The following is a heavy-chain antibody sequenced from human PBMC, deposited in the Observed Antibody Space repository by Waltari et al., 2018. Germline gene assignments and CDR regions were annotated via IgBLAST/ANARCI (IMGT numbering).Heavy chain of an antibody. D-gene: IGHD6-13*01. CDR2: IERKTGGGET. CDR3: STDRGRSWDWFDP. CDR1: GFTFSNAW. J-gene: IGHJ5*02. V-gene: IGHV3-15*04. Sequence: EVQLVESGGGLVKPGGSFRLSCAASGFTFSNAWMSWVRQAPGKGLEWVGRIERKTGGGETDYAAAVKSRFSSCREDSKNTLSMRMNRLETEGTAVYYCSTDRGRSWDWFDPWGQGTLVTVSS.